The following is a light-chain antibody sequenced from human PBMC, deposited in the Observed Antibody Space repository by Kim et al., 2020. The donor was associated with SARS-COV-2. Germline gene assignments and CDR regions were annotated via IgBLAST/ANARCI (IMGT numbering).Light chain of an antibody. Sequence: ASVGDRVTLTCRASQGIGDLLAWYQQKPGKAPKLLIFAASTLHAGVPSRFSGSGSGTDFTLTINTLQPEDFATYYCQQLNSYPLTFGGGTKVDIK. CDR3: QQLNSYPLT. J-gene: IGKJ4*01. CDR2: AAS. CDR1: QGIGDL. V-gene: IGKV1-9*01.